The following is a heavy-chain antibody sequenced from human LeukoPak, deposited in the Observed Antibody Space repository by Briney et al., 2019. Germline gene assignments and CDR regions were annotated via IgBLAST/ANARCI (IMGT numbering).Heavy chain of an antibody. J-gene: IGHJ4*02. D-gene: IGHD3-10*01. CDR2: ISGSGGST. Sequence: PGGSLRLSCAASGFTFSSYAMSWVRQAPGKGLEWASAISGSGGSTYYADSVKGRFTISRDNSKNTLYLQMNSLRAEDTAVYYCAKDDRYYGSSSPGWGQGTLVTVSS. V-gene: IGHV3-23*01. CDR1: GFTFSSYA. CDR3: AKDDRYYGSSSPG.